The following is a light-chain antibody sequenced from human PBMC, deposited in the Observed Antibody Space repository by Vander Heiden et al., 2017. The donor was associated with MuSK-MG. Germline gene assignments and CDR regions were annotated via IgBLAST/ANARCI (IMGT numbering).Light chain of an antibody. CDR1: SSNIGSNP. V-gene: IGLV1-44*01. J-gene: IGLJ2*01. CDR3: STWDDSMRGRSV. Sequence: QSVLTQPPSASGTPGQRVAISCSGSSSNIGSNPVNWYQQLPGLAPKVFIENNIQRPSGVPDRFSAPNSGIPVYPDTSGRQSEDEGEDYWSTWDDSMRGRSVVGEGNKVTVL. CDR2: NNI.